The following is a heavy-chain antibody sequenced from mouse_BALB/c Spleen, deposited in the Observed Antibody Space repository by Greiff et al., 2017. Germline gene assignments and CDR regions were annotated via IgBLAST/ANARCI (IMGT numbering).Heavy chain of an antibody. CDR1: GYSITSGYY. CDR3: ARDKGMSLDY. CDR2: ISYDGSN. V-gene: IGHV3-6*02. Sequence: EVQLQESGPGLVKPSQSLSLTCSVTGYSITSGYYWNWIRQFPGNKLEWMGYISYDGSNNYNPSLKNRISITRDTSKNQFFLKLNSVTTEDTATYYCARDKGMSLDYWGQGTTLTVSS. J-gene: IGHJ2*01.